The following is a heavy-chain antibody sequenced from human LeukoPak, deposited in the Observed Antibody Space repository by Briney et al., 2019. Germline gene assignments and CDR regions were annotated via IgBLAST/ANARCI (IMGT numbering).Heavy chain of an antibody. CDR3: AGAGSYYFDY. V-gene: IGHV1-69*04. CDR1: GYTFTGYY. Sequence: SVKVSCKASGYTFTGYYMHWVRQAPGQGLEWMGRIIPILGIANYAQKFQGRVTITADKSTSTAYMELSSLRSEDTAVYYCAGAGSYYFDYWGQGTLVTVSS. J-gene: IGHJ4*02. CDR2: IIPILGIA.